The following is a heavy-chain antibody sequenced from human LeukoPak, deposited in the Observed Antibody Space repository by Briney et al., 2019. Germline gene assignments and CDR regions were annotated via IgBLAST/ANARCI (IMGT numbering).Heavy chain of an antibody. D-gene: IGHD3-16*02. Sequence: GRSLRLSCTASGFTFGDYAMSWVRQAPGKGLEWVGFIRSKAYGGTTEYAASVKGRFTISRDDSKSIAYLQMNSLKTEDTAVYYCTRDGYDYVWGSYRHCFDYWGQGTLVTVSS. CDR3: TRDGYDYVWGSYRHCFDY. V-gene: IGHV3-49*04. CDR2: IRSKAYGGTT. CDR1: GFTFGDYA. J-gene: IGHJ4*02.